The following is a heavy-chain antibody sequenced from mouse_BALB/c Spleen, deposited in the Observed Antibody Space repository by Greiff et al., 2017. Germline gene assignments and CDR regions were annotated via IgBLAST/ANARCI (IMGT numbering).Heavy chain of an antibody. J-gene: IGHJ3*01. Sequence: VQLQQSGPGLVKPSQSLSLTCSVTGYSITSGYYWNWIRQFPGNKLEWMGYISYDGSNNYNPSLKNRISITRDTSKNQFFLKLNSVTTEDTATYYCASWYGNLFAYWGQGTLVTVSA. D-gene: IGHD2-10*02. CDR3: ASWYGNLFAY. CDR1: GYSITSGYY. V-gene: IGHV3-6*02. CDR2: ISYDGSN.